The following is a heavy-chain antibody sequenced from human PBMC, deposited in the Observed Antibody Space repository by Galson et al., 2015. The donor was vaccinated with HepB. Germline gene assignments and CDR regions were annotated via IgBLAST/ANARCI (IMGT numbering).Heavy chain of an antibody. CDR3: ASWDPIVVVPAAILAAGGDAFDI. Sequence: SVKVSCKASGYTFTSYYMHWVRQAPGQGLEWMGIINPSGGSTSYAQKFQGRVTMTRDTSTSTVYMELSSLRSEDTAVYYCASWDPIVVVPAAILAAGGDAFDIWGQGTMVTVSS. CDR2: INPSGGST. D-gene: IGHD2-2*02. V-gene: IGHV1-46*01. J-gene: IGHJ3*02. CDR1: GYTFTSYY.